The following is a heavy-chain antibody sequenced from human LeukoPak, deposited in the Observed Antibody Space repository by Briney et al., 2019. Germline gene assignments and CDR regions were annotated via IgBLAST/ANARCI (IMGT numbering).Heavy chain of an antibody. J-gene: IGHJ5*02. Sequence: SETLSLTCAVYGGSFSGYYWNWIRQPPGKGLEWIGEINHSGSTNYNPSLKSRVTISVDTSKNQFSLKLSSVTAADSAVYYCARAPRYGVRGRFDPWGQGTLVTVSS. CDR3: ARAPRYGVRGRFDP. D-gene: IGHD3-10*02. CDR1: GGSFSGYY. V-gene: IGHV4-34*01. CDR2: INHSGST.